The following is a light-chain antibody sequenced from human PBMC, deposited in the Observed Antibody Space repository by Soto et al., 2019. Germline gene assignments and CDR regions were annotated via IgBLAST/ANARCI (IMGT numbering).Light chain of an antibody. V-gene: IGKV1-5*03. J-gene: IGKJ4*01. CDR1: QSISDR. CDR3: QQYNTYSLT. Sequence: DIQLTQSPSTLSSSVGDRVTITCRASQSISDRFVWYQQKPGKAPKRLIYTASTLEGRVPLRFSGSGSGTEFTLTLSILQHDDFANYYCQQYNTYSLTFGGGTRVEIK. CDR2: TAS.